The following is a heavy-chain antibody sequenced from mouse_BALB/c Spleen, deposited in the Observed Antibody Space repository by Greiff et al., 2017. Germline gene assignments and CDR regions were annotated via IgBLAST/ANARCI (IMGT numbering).Heavy chain of an antibody. Sequence: LQQPGSELVRPGASVKLSCKASGYTFTSYWMHWVKQRPGQGLEWIGNIYPGSGSTNYDEKFTSKATLAVDTSSSTAYMQLSSLTSEDSAVYYCTREGVFFDYWGQGTTLTVSS. CDR3: TREGVFFDY. CDR1: GYTFTSYW. CDR2: IYPGSGST. V-gene: IGHV1S22*01. J-gene: IGHJ2*01.